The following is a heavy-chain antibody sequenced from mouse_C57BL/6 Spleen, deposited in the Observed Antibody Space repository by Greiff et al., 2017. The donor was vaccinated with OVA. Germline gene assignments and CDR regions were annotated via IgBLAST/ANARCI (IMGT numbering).Heavy chain of an antibody. D-gene: IGHD1-1*01. V-gene: IGHV1-54*01. CDR1: GYAFTNYL. CDR3: AREEVYYYGSSYLYFDV. Sequence: VQLQQSGAELVRPGTSVKVSCKASGYAFTNYLIEWVKQRPGQGLEWIGVISPGSGGTNYNEKFKGQATMTADKSSSTAYMQLSSLTSEDSAVYFCAREEVYYYGSSYLYFDVWGTGTTVTVSS. CDR2: ISPGSGGT. J-gene: IGHJ1*03.